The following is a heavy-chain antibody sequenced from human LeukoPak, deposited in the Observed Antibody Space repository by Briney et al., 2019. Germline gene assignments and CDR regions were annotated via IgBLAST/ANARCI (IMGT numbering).Heavy chain of an antibody. CDR3: ARMYPEGRNWFDP. J-gene: IGHJ5*02. V-gene: IGHV4-59*01. D-gene: IGHD1-14*01. Sequence: SETLSLTCSVSAGFISGFFWSWIRQPPGKGLEWIGYIYSSGSTTYNPSLKTRVTIFVDTSKTQFSLKLTSVTAADTAVYFCARMYPEGRNWFDPWGQGTLVTVSP. CDR2: IYSSGST. CDR1: AGFISGFF.